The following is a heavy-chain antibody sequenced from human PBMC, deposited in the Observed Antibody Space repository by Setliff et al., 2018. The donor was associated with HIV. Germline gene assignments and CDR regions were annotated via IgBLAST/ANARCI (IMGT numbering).Heavy chain of an antibody. Sequence: GGSLRLSCAASGFTFSTYNFNWVRQAPGKGLEWVSYISPSSSTLYYADSVKGRFTISRDNAKNSLYLQMDSLRVEDTALYYCAKVYYADSGYFDSWGQGTLVTVSS. V-gene: IGHV3-48*01. CDR1: GFTFSTYN. CDR3: AKVYYADSGYFDS. CDR2: ISPSSSTL. J-gene: IGHJ4*02. D-gene: IGHD3-16*01.